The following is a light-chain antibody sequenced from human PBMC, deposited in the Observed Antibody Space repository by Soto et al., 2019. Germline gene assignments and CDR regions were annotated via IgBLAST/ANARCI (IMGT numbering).Light chain of an antibody. CDR3: GTWDSGLSGVV. V-gene: IGLV1-51*01. CDR2: DNN. Sequence: QSVLTQPPSVSAAPGQKVTISCSGSSSNIENNYVSWYQQVPGTAPKLLIHDNNQRPSGVPDRFSGSKSGTSATLGITGLQTGDEADYYCGTWDSGLSGVVFGGGTKLTVL. J-gene: IGLJ2*01. CDR1: SSNIENNY.